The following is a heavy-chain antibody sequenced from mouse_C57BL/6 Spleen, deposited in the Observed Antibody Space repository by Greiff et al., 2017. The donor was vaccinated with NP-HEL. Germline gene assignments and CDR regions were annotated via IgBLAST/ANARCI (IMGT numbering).Heavy chain of an antibody. CDR2: IHPNSGST. J-gene: IGHJ3*01. V-gene: IGHV1-64*01. CDR1: GYTFTSYW. CDR3: ARGATAQNLAY. D-gene: IGHD3-2*02. Sequence: VQLQQPGAELVKPGASVKLSCKASGYTFTSYWMHWVKQRPGQGLEWIGMIHPNSGSTNYNEKFKSKATLTVDKSSSTAYMQLSSLTSEDSAVYYCARGATAQNLAYWGQGTLVTVAA.